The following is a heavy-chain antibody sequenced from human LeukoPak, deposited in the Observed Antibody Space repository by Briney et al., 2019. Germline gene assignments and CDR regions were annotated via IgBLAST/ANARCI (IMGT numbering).Heavy chain of an antibody. Sequence: SETLSLTCTVSGDSISSSSYYWSWIRQPPGKGLEWIGYIYYSGSTYYYNPSLKSRVTMSVDTSKNQFSLKLSSVTAADTAVYYCARQYYYDGSGPFQHWGQGTLVTVSS. V-gene: IGHV4-61*05. CDR1: GDSISSSSYY. CDR2: IYYSGSTY. J-gene: IGHJ1*01. CDR3: ARQYYYDGSGPFQH. D-gene: IGHD3-22*01.